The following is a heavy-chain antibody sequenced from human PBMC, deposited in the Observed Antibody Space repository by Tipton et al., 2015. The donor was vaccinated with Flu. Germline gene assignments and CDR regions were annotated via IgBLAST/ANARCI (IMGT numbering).Heavy chain of an antibody. CDR1: GGSMSSFY. Sequence: TLSLTCIVSGGSMSSFYWSWIRQPAGKGLEWIGRIYTSGSTIYHPSLKSRVTMSVDTSKNEFSLKLNSVTAADTAVYYCARASGSGTYVIFDYWGQGTLVTVSS. CDR2: IYTSGST. V-gene: IGHV4-4*07. J-gene: IGHJ4*02. D-gene: IGHD3-10*01. CDR3: ARASGSGTYVIFDY.